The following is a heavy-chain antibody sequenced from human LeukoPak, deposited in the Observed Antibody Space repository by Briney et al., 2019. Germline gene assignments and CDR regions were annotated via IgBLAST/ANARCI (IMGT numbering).Heavy chain of an antibody. J-gene: IGHJ3*02. V-gene: IGHV3-21*01. CDR1: GFTVSSNY. D-gene: IGHD1-26*01. CDR3: ARDPTSSWETAFDM. CDR2: IDSGSSYI. Sequence: GGSLRLSCAASGFTVSSNYMSWVRQAPGKGLEWVSSIDSGSSYIYYADSVKGRFTISRDNAKNSLYLQMNSLRAEDTAGYYCARDPTSSWETAFDMWGQGTMVTVSS.